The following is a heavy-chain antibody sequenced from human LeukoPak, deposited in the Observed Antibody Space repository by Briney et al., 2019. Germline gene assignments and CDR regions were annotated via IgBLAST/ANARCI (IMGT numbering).Heavy chain of an antibody. D-gene: IGHD5-12*01. CDR1: GFTVSTNY. CDR3: ARGRSFGYDLGY. J-gene: IGHJ4*02. Sequence: GGSQRLSCAASGFTVSTNYMSWVRQAPGKGLEWVSVIYSGGSTYYADSVKGRFTISRDNSKNTLYLQMNSLRAEDTAVYYCARGRSFGYDLGYWGQGTLVTVSS. CDR2: IYSGGST. V-gene: IGHV3-66*01.